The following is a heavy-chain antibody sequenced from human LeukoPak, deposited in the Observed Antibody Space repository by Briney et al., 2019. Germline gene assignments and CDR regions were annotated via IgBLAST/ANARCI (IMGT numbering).Heavy chain of an antibody. Sequence: GASVKVSCKASGYTFTGYYMHWVRQAPGQGLEWMGWINPNSGGTNYAQKLQGRVTMTTDTSTSTAYMELRSLRSDDTAVYYCARRRGDDYYDSSGLTVFDYWGQGTLVTVSS. D-gene: IGHD3-22*01. CDR1: GYTFTGYY. J-gene: IGHJ4*02. V-gene: IGHV1-2*02. CDR3: ARRRGDDYYDSSGLTVFDY. CDR2: INPNSGGT.